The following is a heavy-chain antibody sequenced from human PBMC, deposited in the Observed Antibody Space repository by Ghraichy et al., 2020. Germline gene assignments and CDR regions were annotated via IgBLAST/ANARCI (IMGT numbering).Heavy chain of an antibody. CDR3: AKGNDYGGNSVPFDY. CDR2: ISWDGGST. CDR1: GFTFDDYT. J-gene: IGHJ4*02. V-gene: IGHV3-43*01. Sequence: GGSPRLSCAASGFTFDDYTMHWVRQAPGKGLEWVSLISWDGGSTYYADSVKGRFTISRDNSKNSLYLQMNSLRTEDTALYYCAKGNDYGGNSVPFDYWGQGTLVTVSS. D-gene: IGHD4-23*01.